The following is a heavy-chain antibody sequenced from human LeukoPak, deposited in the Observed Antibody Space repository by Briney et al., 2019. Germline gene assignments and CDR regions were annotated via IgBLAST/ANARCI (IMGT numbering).Heavy chain of an antibody. CDR1: GGSIGSGGFY. CDR2: IYDSGST. V-gene: IGHV4-30-2*01. J-gene: IGHJ1*01. D-gene: IGHD6-19*01. CDR3: ATSQWPVLDFQR. Sequence: PSQTLSLTCTVSGGSIGSGGFYWNWIRQPPGKGLEWIGNIYDSGSTSYNPSLKSRVTISVDRSKNQFSLKLSSVTAADTAFYYCATSQWPVLDFQRWGQGTLVTVSS.